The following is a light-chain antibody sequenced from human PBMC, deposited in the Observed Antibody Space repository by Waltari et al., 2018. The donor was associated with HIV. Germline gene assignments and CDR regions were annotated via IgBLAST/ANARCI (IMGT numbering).Light chain of an antibody. CDR3: QQYNIRSRGNT. V-gene: IGKV3-15*01. CDR2: GAA. CDR1: QGVGSN. Sequence: DIVMTQSPAILSVSPGERVTLSCRASQGVGSNLAWYQQKVGQAPRLLIYGAATRAAEIPGRFSGSGSGTDFTLTIDSLQSEDFATYYCQQYNIRSRGNTFGQGTKLQIK. J-gene: IGKJ2*01.